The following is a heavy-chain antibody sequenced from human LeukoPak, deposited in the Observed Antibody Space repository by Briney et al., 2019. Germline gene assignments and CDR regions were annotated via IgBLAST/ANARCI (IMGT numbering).Heavy chain of an antibody. Sequence: ASVKVSCKASGSTFTSYGISWVRQAPGQGLEWMGWISAYNGNTNYAQKLQGRVTMTTDTSTSTAYMELRSLRSDDTAVYYCARVNYDYVWGSYRSPLDYWGQGTLVTVSS. CDR3: ARVNYDYVWGSYRSPLDY. J-gene: IGHJ4*02. V-gene: IGHV1-18*01. CDR1: GSTFTSYG. D-gene: IGHD3-16*02. CDR2: ISAYNGNT.